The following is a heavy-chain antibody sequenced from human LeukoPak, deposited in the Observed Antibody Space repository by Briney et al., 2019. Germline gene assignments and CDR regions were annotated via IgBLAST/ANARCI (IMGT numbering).Heavy chain of an antibody. CDR1: GFTFSTYS. V-gene: IGHV3-30*18. D-gene: IGHD5-18*01. CDR2: ISYDGNNK. CDR3: AKDLRFRGYSYGADY. J-gene: IGHJ4*02. Sequence: GGSLRLSCPASGFTFSTYSMHWVRQAPDKGLEWVAVISYDGNNKYYADSVKGRFTISRDNSKNTLYLQMNSLRAEDTAVYYCAKDLRFRGYSYGADYWGQGTLVTVSS.